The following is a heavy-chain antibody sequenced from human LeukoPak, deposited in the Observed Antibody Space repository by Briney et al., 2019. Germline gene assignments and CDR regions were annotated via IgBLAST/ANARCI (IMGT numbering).Heavy chain of an antibody. J-gene: IGHJ4*02. CDR3: AREWNGNYFDY. CDR1: GYSIISGYY. D-gene: IGHD1-1*01. Sequence: SETLSLTCAVSGYSIISGYYWGWIRQPPGKGLEWIGSIYHSGSTYYNPSLKSRVTISVDTSKNQFSLKLSSVTAADTSVYYCAREWNGNYFDYWGQGTLVTVSS. CDR2: IYHSGST. V-gene: IGHV4-38-2*02.